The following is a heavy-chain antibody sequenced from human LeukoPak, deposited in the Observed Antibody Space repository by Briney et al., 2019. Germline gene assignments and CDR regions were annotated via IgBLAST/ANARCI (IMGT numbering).Heavy chain of an antibody. J-gene: IGHJ3*02. CDR2: IYPGDSDI. CDR3: ARSCSSTSCYLTDAFDI. Sequence: GESLKISCKGSGYSFTSYWIGWVRQMPGKGLEWMGIIYPGDSDIIYSPSFQGQVIISADKSISTAYLQWSSLKASDTAIYYCARSCSSTSCYLTDAFDIWGQGTMVTVSS. CDR1: GYSFTSYW. V-gene: IGHV5-51*01. D-gene: IGHD2-2*01.